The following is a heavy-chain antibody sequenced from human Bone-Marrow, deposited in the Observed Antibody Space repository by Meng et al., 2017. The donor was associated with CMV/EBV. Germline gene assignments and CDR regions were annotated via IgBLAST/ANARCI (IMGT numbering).Heavy chain of an antibody. V-gene: IGHV3-30-3*01. Sequence: SGVTFSGYAMHWVRQAPGKGLEWVVVISYDGNNKYYADSVKGRFTISRDNSKNTLYLQMNSLRAEDTAVYYCAKGGGWLQGGYSDNWGQGTLVTVSS. CDR2: ISYDGNNK. D-gene: IGHD5-24*01. CDR3: AKGGGWLQGGYSDN. J-gene: IGHJ4*02. CDR1: GVTFSGYA.